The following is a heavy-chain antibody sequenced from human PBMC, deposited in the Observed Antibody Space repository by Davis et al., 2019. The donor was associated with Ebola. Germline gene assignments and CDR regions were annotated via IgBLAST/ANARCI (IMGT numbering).Heavy chain of an antibody. Sequence: GESLKISCAASGFTVSSNYMSWVRQAPGKGLEWVSVIYSGGSTYYADSVKGRFTISRDNSKNTLYLQMNSLRAEDTAVYYCAREAPYYYDSSGYYYERYFQHWGQGTLVTVSS. J-gene: IGHJ1*01. CDR3: AREAPYYYDSSGYYYERYFQH. V-gene: IGHV3-53*01. CDR1: GFTVSSNY. CDR2: IYSGGST. D-gene: IGHD3-22*01.